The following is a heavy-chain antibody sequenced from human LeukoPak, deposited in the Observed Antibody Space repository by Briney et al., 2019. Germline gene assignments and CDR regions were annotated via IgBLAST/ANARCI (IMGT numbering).Heavy chain of an antibody. Sequence: GGTLRLSCATSGFSFSSYGMSWVRQAPGKGLEWVSSISGLSGRTYYADSVKGRVTISRDNSKNALSLQMNSLRAEDTAVYYCAKNRRIFGRTLQRHYMDVWGKGTTVAVSS. J-gene: IGHJ6*03. D-gene: IGHD3-3*01. V-gene: IGHV3-23*01. CDR3: AKNRRIFGRTLQRHYMDV. CDR2: ISGLSGRT. CDR1: GFSFSSYG.